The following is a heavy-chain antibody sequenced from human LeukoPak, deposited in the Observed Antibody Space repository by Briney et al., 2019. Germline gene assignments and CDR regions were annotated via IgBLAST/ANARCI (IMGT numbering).Heavy chain of an antibody. V-gene: IGHV3-21*01. D-gene: IGHD1-1*01. CDR1: GFTFSTNR. J-gene: IGHJ6*02. Sequence: SGGSLRLSCAASGFTFSTNRMNWVRQAPGKGLEWVSSISVSSTYIYYADSVKGRFTISRDNANNLPYLQMNSLRAEDTAVYYCARSNWNNPTDGMDVWGLGTTVTVFS. CDR2: ISVSSTYI. CDR3: ARSNWNNPTDGMDV.